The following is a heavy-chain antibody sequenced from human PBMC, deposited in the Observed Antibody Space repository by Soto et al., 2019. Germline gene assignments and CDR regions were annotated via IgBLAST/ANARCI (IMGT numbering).Heavy chain of an antibody. CDR2: IYYSGST. J-gene: IGHJ3*02. D-gene: IGHD2-2*01. V-gene: IGHV4-59*08. CDR3: ARRIYCSSTSCQGAFDI. CDR1: DGSISNYY. Sequence: SETLSLTCTVSDGSISNYYWSWIRQPPGKGLEWIGYIYYSGSTNYNPSLKSRVTISVDTSKNQFSLKLSSVTAADTAVYYCARRIYCSSTSCQGAFDIWGQGTMVTVSS.